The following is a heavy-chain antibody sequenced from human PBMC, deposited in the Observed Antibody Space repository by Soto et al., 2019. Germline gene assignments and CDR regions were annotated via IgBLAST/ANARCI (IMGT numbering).Heavy chain of an antibody. D-gene: IGHD3-22*01. J-gene: IGHJ5*02. CDR1: GFTFSSYA. V-gene: IGHV3-23*01. CDR2: ISGSGGST. CDR3: AKDHYYDGSGQNWFAP. Sequence: GGSLRLSCAASGFTFSSYAMSWVRQAPGKGLEWVSAISGSGGSTYYADSVKGRFTISRDNSKNTLYLQMNSLRAEDTAVYYCAKDHYYDGSGQNWFAPWGQGTLVTVSS.